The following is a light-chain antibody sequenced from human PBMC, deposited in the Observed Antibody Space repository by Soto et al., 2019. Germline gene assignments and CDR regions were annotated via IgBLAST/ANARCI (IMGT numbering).Light chain of an antibody. V-gene: IGKV1-39*02. CDR1: QSISSY. J-gene: IGKJ5*01. CDR3: QYYGSSHSNT. Sequence: IQMTQSPSSQSASVGDRVTITCRASQSISSYLNWYQQKPGKAPKLLIYAASSLQSGVPSRFSGSGSGTDFTLTISRLEPEDFAVYYCQYYGSSHSNTFGQGTRLEI. CDR2: AAS.